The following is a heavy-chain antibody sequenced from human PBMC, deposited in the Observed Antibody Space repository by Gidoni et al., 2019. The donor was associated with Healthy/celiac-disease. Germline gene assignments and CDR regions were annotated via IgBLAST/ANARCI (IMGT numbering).Heavy chain of an antibody. D-gene: IGHD5-12*01. CDR2: ISSSSSYI. Sequence: EVQLVESGGGLVKPGGSLRLSCAASGFTFRSYSMNWVRQAPGKGLEWVSSISSSSSYIYYADSVKGRFTISRDNAKNSLYLQMNSLRAEDTAVYYCARPNTGLWWLPPDYWGQGTLVTVSS. V-gene: IGHV3-21*01. CDR3: ARPNTGLWWLPPDY. CDR1: GFTFRSYS. J-gene: IGHJ4*02.